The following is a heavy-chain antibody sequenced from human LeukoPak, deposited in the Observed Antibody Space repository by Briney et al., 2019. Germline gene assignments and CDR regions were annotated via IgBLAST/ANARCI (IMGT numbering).Heavy chain of an antibody. V-gene: IGHV3-53*01. CDR2: IYSGGST. J-gene: IGHJ6*02. CDR3: ARDHRSDFRPTYGMDV. D-gene: IGHD3-3*01. Sequence: GGSLRLSCAASGFTVSSNYMSWVRQAPGKGLEWVSVIYSGGSTYYADSVKGRFTISRDNSKNTLYLQMNSLRAEDTAVYYCARDHRSDFRPTYGMDVWGQGTTVTVSS. CDR1: GFTVSSNY.